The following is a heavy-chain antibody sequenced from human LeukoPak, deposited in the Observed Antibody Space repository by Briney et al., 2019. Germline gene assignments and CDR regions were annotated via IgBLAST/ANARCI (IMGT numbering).Heavy chain of an antibody. Sequence: GGSLRLSCAASGFTFSSYAMHWVRQAPGKGLEWVAVISYDGSNKYYADSVKGRFTISRDNAKNSLYLQMNSLRAEDTAVYYCARAPTMVRAKGGFDYWGQGTLVTVSS. J-gene: IGHJ4*02. V-gene: IGHV3-30*04. CDR3: ARAPTMVRAKGGFDY. D-gene: IGHD3-10*01. CDR2: ISYDGSNK. CDR1: GFTFSSYA.